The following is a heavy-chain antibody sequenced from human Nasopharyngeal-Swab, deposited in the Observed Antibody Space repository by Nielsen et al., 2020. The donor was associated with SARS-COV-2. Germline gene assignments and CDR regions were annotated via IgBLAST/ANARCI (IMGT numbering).Heavy chain of an antibody. V-gene: IGHV3-30-3*01. D-gene: IGHD3-10*01. J-gene: IGHJ3*02. CDR2: MSYDGSNK. Sequence: GGSLRLSCAASGFTFSSYAMHWVRQAPGKGLEWVAFMSYDGSNKYYADSVKGRFTISRDNAKNSLYLQMNSLRAEDTAVYYCARDHVLPDAFDIWGQGTMVTVSS. CDR3: ARDHVLPDAFDI. CDR1: GFTFSSYA.